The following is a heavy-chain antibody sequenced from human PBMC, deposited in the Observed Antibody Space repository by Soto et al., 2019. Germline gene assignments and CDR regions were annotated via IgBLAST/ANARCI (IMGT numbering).Heavy chain of an antibody. Sequence: QVQLVQSGAEVKKPGSSVKVSCKASGGTFSSYAINWVRQAPGQGLEWMGGIMPIFGTANYAQKFQDRVTITADESTSTAYMELSSLGSEDSAVYYCASGYCSSSSCYREDYYYYGMDVWGQGTTVTVSS. CDR3: ASGYCSSSSCYREDYYYYGMDV. CDR2: IMPIFGTA. V-gene: IGHV1-69*01. D-gene: IGHD2-2*02. CDR1: GGTFSSYA. J-gene: IGHJ6*02.